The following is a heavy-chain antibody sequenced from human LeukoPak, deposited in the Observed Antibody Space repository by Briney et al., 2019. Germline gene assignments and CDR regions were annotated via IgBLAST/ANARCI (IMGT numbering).Heavy chain of an antibody. J-gene: IGHJ4*02. CDR3: ARGLTVKDY. CDR2: IKEDGSEK. CDR1: GFTFSTYW. Sequence: GGPLRLSCAASGFTFSTYWMMWSRQAAGKGLEWVANIKEDGSEKYYVDSVKGRFTIHSDGAKNSLYLQLNNLRAEDTAVYYCARGLTVKDYWGQGTLVTVSS. V-gene: IGHV3-7*01. D-gene: IGHD1-20*01.